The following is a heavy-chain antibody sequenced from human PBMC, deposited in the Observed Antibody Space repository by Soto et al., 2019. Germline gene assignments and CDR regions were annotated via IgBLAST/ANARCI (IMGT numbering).Heavy chain of an antibody. D-gene: IGHD3-10*01. CDR3: ARHHFGSSSDY. CDR2: ISTSGTSI. V-gene: IGHV3-21*01. CDR1: GFTFNSYS. J-gene: IGHJ4*01. Sequence: EVQLVESGGGLVKPGESLRLSCAASGFTFNSYSMNWVRQAPGKGLEWVSSISTSGTSIVYADSVRGRFSISRDNTNNSLYLQMNSQRAEDTAVYYCARHHFGSSSDYWGHGTLVTVSS.